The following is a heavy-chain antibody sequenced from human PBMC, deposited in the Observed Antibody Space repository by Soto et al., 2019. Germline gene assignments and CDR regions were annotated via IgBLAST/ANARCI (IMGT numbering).Heavy chain of an antibody. Sequence: GASVKVSCKASGYTFTSYGISWVRQAPGQGLEWMGWISAYNGNTNYAQKLQGRVTMTTDTSTSTAYMELRSLRSDDTAVYYCARGGNYDFWSGYYLRPIDYWGQGTLVTVSS. D-gene: IGHD3-3*01. CDR3: ARGGNYDFWSGYYLRPIDY. CDR1: GYTFTSYG. J-gene: IGHJ4*02. V-gene: IGHV1-18*01. CDR2: ISAYNGNT.